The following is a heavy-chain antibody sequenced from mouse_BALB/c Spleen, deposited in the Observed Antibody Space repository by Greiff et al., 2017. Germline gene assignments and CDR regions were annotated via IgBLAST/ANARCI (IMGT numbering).Heavy chain of an antibody. CDR1: GISITTGNYR. CDR2: IYYSGTI. V-gene: IGHV3-5*02. CDR3: ERGAHYYGSSFDY. D-gene: IGHD1-1*01. Sequence: EVKLVESGPGLVKPSQTVSLTCTVTGISITTGNYRWSWIRQFPGNKLEWIGYIYYSGTITYNPSLTSRTTITRDTSKNQFFLEMNSLTAEDTATYYCERGAHYYGSSFDYWGQGTTLTVSS. J-gene: IGHJ2*01.